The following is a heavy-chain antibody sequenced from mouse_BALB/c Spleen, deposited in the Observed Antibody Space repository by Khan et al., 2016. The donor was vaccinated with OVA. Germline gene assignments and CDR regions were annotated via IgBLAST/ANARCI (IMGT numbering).Heavy chain of an antibody. V-gene: IGHV2-6-1*01. J-gene: IGHJ4*01. CDR2: IWSDGST. Sequence: QVQLKQSGPGLVAPSQSLSITCTISGFSLTNYGVHWVRQPPGKGLEWLVVIWSDGSTTYNSALNSRLTISKDNSKSQVFLKMNSIQTDDTAMYFCARQPCYHYNIMDYWGQGTSVTVSS. CDR1: GFSLTNYG. CDR3: ARQPCYHYNIMDY.